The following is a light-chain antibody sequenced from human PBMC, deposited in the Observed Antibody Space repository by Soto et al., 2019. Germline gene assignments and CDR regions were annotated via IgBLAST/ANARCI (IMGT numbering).Light chain of an antibody. J-gene: IGKJ5*01. V-gene: IGKV3-15*01. CDR2: GAS. Sequence: EIVMTQSPATLSVSPGEGATLSCRASQSVSSKLAWYQQKPGQAPRLLIYGASTRATGIPARFSGSGSGTDFTLTISRLEPEDFALYFCQQYGNPRITFGQGTRLEIK. CDR3: QQYGNPRIT. CDR1: QSVSSK.